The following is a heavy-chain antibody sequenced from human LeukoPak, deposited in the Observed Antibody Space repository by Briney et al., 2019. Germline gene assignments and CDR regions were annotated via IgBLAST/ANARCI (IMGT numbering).Heavy chain of an antibody. Sequence: GGSLRLSCAASAFTLSTYTMSWVRQAPGNGLEWVSGISAAKSNTYYADSVKGRFTIFRDNAKNSLYLQMNSLRAEDTAVYYCARDGVAELMSALDYWGQGILVTVSS. CDR1: AFTLSTYT. D-gene: IGHD1-26*01. CDR2: ISAAKSNT. V-gene: IGHV3-23*01. J-gene: IGHJ4*02. CDR3: ARDGVAELMSALDY.